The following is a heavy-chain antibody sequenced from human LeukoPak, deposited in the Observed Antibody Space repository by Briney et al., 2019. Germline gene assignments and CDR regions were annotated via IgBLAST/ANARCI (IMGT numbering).Heavy chain of an antibody. D-gene: IGHD2-15*01. J-gene: IGHJ4*02. Sequence: GGSLRLSCAASGFTFSSYSMNWVRQAPGKGLEWVSYISSSSSTIYYADSVKGRFTISRDNAKNSLYLQMNSLRAEDTAVYYCARERCSGGSCYYYFDYWGQGTLVTVSS. CDR3: ARERCSGGSCYYYFDY. CDR2: ISSSSSTI. V-gene: IGHV3-48*01. CDR1: GFTFSSYS.